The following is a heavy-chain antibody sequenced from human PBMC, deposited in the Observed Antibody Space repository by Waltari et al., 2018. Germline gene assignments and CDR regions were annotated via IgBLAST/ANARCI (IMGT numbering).Heavy chain of an antibody. Sequence: QVQLQESGPGLVKPSGTLSLTCAVSGGSISSSNWWSWVRQPPGKGLAWSGEIYHSGVTNYNPSLKSRVTISVDKSKNQFSLKRSSVTAADTAVYYCASRIVRVRRVYCQHWGQGTLVTVSS. CDR1: GGSISSSNW. D-gene: IGHD3-10*01. CDR2: IYHSGVT. V-gene: IGHV4-4*02. J-gene: IGHJ1*01. CDR3: ASRIVRVRRVYCQH.